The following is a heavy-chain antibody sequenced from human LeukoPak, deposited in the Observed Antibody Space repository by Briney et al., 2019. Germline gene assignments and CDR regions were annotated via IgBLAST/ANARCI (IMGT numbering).Heavy chain of an antibody. D-gene: IGHD1-26*01. CDR3: TRDPGPWEIGTFDY. V-gene: IGHV3-49*03. CDR1: GFTFGDYA. J-gene: IGHJ4*02. Sequence: GGSLRLSCTASGFTFGDYAMSWFRQAPGKGLEWVGFIRSKAYGGTTEYAASVKGRFTISRDDSKSIAYLQMNSLKTEDTAVYYCTRDPGPWEIGTFDYWGQGTLVTVSS. CDR2: IRSKAYGGTT.